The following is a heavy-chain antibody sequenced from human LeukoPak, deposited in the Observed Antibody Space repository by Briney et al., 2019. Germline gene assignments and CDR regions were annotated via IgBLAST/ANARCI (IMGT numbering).Heavy chain of an antibody. Sequence: QPGGSLRLSCAASGFTFSTYGMHWVRQAPGKGLEWVAFIRYDGNNIYYADPVKGRFTISRDTSKNTLYLQMNSLRGEDTAVYYCAKDGRPSAPGGYQIDYWGQGTLVTVSS. J-gene: IGHJ4*02. V-gene: IGHV3-30*02. CDR3: AKDGRPSAPGGYQIDY. CDR2: IRYDGNNI. D-gene: IGHD5-18*01. CDR1: GFTFSTYG.